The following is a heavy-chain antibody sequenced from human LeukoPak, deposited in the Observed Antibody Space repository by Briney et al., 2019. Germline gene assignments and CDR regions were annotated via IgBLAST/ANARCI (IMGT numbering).Heavy chain of an antibody. Sequence: PPETLSLTCTVSGGSINSYYWSWIRQPPGKGLEWIGYISYTGGEINYNPSLKSRLTISVDTSKNQFSLMLTSVTAADTAVYYCARQPGGTAAFDIWAQGTMVTVSS. J-gene: IGHJ3*02. CDR3: ARQPGGTAAFDI. D-gene: IGHD1-14*01. CDR1: GGSINSYY. V-gene: IGHV4-59*08. CDR2: ISYTGGEI.